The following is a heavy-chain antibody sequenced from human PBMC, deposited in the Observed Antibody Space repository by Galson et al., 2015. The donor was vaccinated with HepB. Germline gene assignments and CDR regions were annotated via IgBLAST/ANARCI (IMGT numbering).Heavy chain of an antibody. D-gene: IGHD1-20*01. CDR3: AKVWAVYNWNDRSEAFDI. V-gene: IGHV3-23*01. Sequence: SLRLSCAASGFTFSSYAMSWVRQALGKGLEWVSAISGSGGSAYYADSVKGRFTISRDNSKNTLYLQMNSLRAEDTAVYYCAKVWAVYNWNDRSEAFDIWGQGTMVTVSS. CDR1: GFTFSSYA. J-gene: IGHJ3*02. CDR2: ISGSGGSA.